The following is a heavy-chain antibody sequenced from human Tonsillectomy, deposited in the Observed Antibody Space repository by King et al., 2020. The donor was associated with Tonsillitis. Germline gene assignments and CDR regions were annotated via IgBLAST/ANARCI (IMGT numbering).Heavy chain of an antibody. D-gene: IGHD2-15*01. V-gene: IGHV3-23*04. J-gene: IGHJ4*02. Sequence: VKLVESGGGLVQPGGSLRLSCAASGFTFSSYAMSWVRQAPGKELEWVSAISGSGGSTYYADSVKGRFTISRDNSKNTLYLQMNSLRAEDTAVYYCAKVQRMVAATMGGVNDYCGQGTLVTVSS. CDR2: ISGSGGST. CDR1: GFTFSSYA. CDR3: AKVQRMVAATMGGVNDY.